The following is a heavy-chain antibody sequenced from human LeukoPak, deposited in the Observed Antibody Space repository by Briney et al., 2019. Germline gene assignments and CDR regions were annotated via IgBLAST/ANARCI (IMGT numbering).Heavy chain of an antibody. Sequence: PSETLSLTCTVSGGSISSYYWSWIRQPPGKGLEWIGYIYYSGSTNYNPSLKSRVTISVDTSKNQFSLKLSSVTAADTAVYYCARHFSGTVTKKPYYFDYWGQGTLVTVSS. V-gene: IGHV4-59*08. CDR2: IYYSGST. J-gene: IGHJ4*02. CDR1: GGSISSYY. D-gene: IGHD4-17*01. CDR3: ARHFSGTVTKKPYYFDY.